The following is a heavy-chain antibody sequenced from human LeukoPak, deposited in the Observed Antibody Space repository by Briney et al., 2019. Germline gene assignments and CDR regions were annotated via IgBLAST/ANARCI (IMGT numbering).Heavy chain of an antibody. V-gene: IGHV1-2*02. CDR2: INPNSGGT. CDR3: ARSYGTDPAKDYYYYYYMDV. J-gene: IGHJ6*03. CDR1: GYTFTGYY. D-gene: IGHD3-10*01. Sequence: EASVKVSCKASGYTFTGYYMHWVRQAPGQGLEWMGWINPNSGGTNYAQKLQGRVTMTTDTSTSTAYMELRSLRSDDTAVYYCARSYGTDPAKDYYYYYYMDVWGKGTTVTISS.